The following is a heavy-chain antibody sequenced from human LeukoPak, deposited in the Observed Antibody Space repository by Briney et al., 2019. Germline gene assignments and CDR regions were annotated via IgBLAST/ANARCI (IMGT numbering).Heavy chain of an antibody. Sequence: GGSLRLSCAASGFTFSTFGMNWVRQAPDKGLEWVAFIQYDDSIEYYADSVKGRFTISRDNSKNTPYLQMNSLRGDDTAVYYCAKDQGVVGSYDHWGHGTLVTVSS. D-gene: IGHD3-10*01. CDR3: AKDQGVVGSYDH. CDR2: IQYDDSIE. V-gene: IGHV3-30*02. J-gene: IGHJ4*01. CDR1: GFTFSTFG.